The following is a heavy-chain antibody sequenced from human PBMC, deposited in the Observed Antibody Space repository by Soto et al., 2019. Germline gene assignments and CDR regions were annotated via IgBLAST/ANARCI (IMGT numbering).Heavy chain of an antibody. CDR2: INSDGSST. CDR1: GFTFSSYW. CDR3: AREGTDYGDPFDY. D-gene: IGHD4-17*01. J-gene: IGHJ4*02. Sequence: EVQLVESGGGLVQPGGSLRLSCAASGFTFSSYWMHWVRQAPGKGLGWVSRINSDGSSTSYADSVKGRFTISRDNAKNTLYLQMNSLRAEDTAVYYCAREGTDYGDPFDYWGQGTLVTVSS. V-gene: IGHV3-74*01.